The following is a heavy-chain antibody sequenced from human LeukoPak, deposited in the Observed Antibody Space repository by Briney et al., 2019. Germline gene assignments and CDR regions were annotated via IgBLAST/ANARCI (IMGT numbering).Heavy chain of an antibody. J-gene: IGHJ4*02. V-gene: IGHV4-59*01. CDR3: ARWIQLWRYFDY. Sequence: SETLSLTCTVSGGSISSYYWSWIRRPPGKGLEWIGYIYYSGSTNYNPSLRSRVTISVDTSKNQFSPKLSSVTAADTAVYYCARWIQLWRYFDYWGQGTLVTVSS. CDR2: IYYSGST. D-gene: IGHD5-18*01. CDR1: GGSISSYY.